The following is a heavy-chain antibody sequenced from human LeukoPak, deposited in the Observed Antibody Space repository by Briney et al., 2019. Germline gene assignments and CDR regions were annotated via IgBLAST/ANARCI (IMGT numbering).Heavy chain of an antibody. CDR1: GYTFTSYY. Sequence: ASVKVSCKASGYTFTSYYMHWVRQAPGQGLEWMGIINPSGGSTSYAQKFQGRVTMTGDTSTSTVYMELSSLRSEDTAVYYCARDHGYYYDSSGSSYWGQGTLVTVSP. CDR3: ARDHGYYYDSSGSSY. J-gene: IGHJ4*02. D-gene: IGHD3-22*01. CDR2: INPSGGST. V-gene: IGHV1-46*01.